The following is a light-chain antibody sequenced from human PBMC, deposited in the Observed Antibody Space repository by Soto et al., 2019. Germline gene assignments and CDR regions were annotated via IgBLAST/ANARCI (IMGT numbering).Light chain of an antibody. CDR1: SSDVGAYNS. V-gene: IGLV2-14*01. Sequence: QSALTQPASVSGSPGQSITISCTGTSSDVGAYNSVSWYQQHPGKAPKVMIYDATDRPSGVSYRFSGSKSGNAASLTISGLQADDDADYYCSSYTTSNTVVFGGATQLTVL. CDR2: DAT. J-gene: IGLJ2*01. CDR3: SSYTTSNTVV.